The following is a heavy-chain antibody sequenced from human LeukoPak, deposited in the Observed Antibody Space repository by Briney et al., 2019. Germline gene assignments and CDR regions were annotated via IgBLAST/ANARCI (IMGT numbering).Heavy chain of an antibody. CDR1: GYTFTSYG. CDR3: ARNWAVAGTGFDP. CDR2: IIPIFGTA. J-gene: IGHJ5*02. D-gene: IGHD6-19*01. V-gene: IGHV1-69*13. Sequence: SVKVSCKASGYTFTSYGISWVRQAPGQGLEWMGGIIPIFGTANYAQKFRGRVTITADESTSTAYMELSSLRSEDTAVYYCARNWAVAGTGFDPWGQGTLVTVSS.